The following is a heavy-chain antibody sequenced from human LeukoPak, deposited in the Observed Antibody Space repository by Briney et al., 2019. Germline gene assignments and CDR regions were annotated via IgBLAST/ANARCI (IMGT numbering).Heavy chain of an antibody. Sequence: SETLSLTCTVSGGSIRSYYWSWIRQPPGKGLEWIGEINHSGSTNYNPSLKSRVTISVDTSKNQFSLKLSSVTAADTAVYYCASQVLLSYYYGMDVWGQGTTVTVSS. CDR2: INHSGST. J-gene: IGHJ6*02. D-gene: IGHD3-16*01. V-gene: IGHV4-34*01. CDR3: ASQVLLSYYYGMDV. CDR1: GGSIRSYY.